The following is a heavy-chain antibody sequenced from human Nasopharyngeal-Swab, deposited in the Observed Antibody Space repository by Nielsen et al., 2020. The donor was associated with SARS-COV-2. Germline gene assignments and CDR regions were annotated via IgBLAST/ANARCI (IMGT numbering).Heavy chain of an antibody. J-gene: IGHJ6*02. CDR2: IRYIRDGA. Sequence: GESLKISCTASGFSFSSYSMRWVRQAPGKGLEWVSSIRYIRDGASYADSVKGRFTISRDNAENSLYLQMNSLRAEDTAVYYCARADLAVAGTGGYYGMDVWGQGTTVTVSS. CDR1: GFSFSSYS. D-gene: IGHD6-19*01. V-gene: IGHV3-23*01. CDR3: ARADLAVAGTGGYYGMDV.